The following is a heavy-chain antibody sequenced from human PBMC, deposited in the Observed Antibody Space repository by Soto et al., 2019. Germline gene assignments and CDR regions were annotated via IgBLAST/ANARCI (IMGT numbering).Heavy chain of an antibody. Sequence: HPGGSLRLSCAASGFTFDDYAMHWVRQAPGKGLEWVSGISWNSGSIGYADSVKGRFTISRDNAKNSLYLQMNSLRAEDTALYYCAKDTTAMPREFDYWGQGTLVTVSS. CDR2: ISWNSGSI. CDR3: AKDTTAMPREFDY. D-gene: IGHD5-18*01. V-gene: IGHV3-9*01. CDR1: GFTFDDYA. J-gene: IGHJ4*02.